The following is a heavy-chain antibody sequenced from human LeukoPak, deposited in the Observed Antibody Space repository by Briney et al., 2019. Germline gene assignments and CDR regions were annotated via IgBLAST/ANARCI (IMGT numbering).Heavy chain of an antibody. Sequence: SETLSLTCAVYGGSFSGYYWSWIRQPPGKGLEWIGEINHSGSTNYNPSLKSRVTISVDTSKNQFSLKLSSVTAADTAVYYCARGGITFGEFDYWGQGTLVTVSS. CDR2: INHSGST. J-gene: IGHJ4*02. V-gene: IGHV4-34*09. CDR1: GGSFSGYY. D-gene: IGHD3-16*01. CDR3: ARGGITFGEFDY.